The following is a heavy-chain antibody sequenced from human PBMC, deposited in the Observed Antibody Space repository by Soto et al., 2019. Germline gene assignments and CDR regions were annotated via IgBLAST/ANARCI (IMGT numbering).Heavy chain of an antibody. Sequence: GESLKTSCKGSGYSFTSYWISWVRQMPGKGLEWMGRIDPSDSYTNYSPSFQGHVTISADKSISTAYLQWSSLKASDTAMYYCARRCSSTSCYGRYYGMDVWGQGTTVTVSS. CDR1: GYSFTSYW. J-gene: IGHJ6*02. D-gene: IGHD2-2*01. CDR3: ARRCSSTSCYGRYYGMDV. CDR2: IDPSDSYT. V-gene: IGHV5-10-1*01.